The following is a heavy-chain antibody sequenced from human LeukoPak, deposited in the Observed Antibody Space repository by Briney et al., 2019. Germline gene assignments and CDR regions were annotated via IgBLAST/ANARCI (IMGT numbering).Heavy chain of an antibody. CDR2: INNDGSGT. CDR1: GFTFSSYS. D-gene: IGHD1-26*01. J-gene: IGHJ3*01. V-gene: IGHV3-74*01. CDR3: ARVPSGSYRAFDF. Sequence: PGGSLRLSCAGSGFTFSSYSMNWVRQAPGKGLVWVSRINNDGSGTTYADSVKGRFSISRDNAKNTLNLQMNSLRAEDTAVYYCARVPSGSYRAFDFWGQGTMVTVSS.